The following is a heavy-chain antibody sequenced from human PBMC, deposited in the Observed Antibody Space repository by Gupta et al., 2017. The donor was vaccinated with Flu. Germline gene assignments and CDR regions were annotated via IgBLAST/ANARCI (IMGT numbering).Heavy chain of an antibody. D-gene: IGHD3-3*01. V-gene: IGHV3-30*18. CDR3: AKGYYDFSRRHDRSAYFLDH. Sequence: QVQLVESGGGVVQPGRSLGLSCTASGFTFSNYGMPWVRQAPGKGLEWVAAISYDGSIEYYGDQERGRCSSSRDNSKNTVYLQINSLRAEDTDGYYWAKGYYDFSRRHDRSAYFLDHCGQGTRVTVSS. J-gene: IGHJ4*02. CDR1: GFTFSNYG. CDR2: ISYDGSIE.